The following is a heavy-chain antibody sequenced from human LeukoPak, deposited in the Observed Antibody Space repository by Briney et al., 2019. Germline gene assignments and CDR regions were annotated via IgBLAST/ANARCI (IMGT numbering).Heavy chain of an antibody. J-gene: IGHJ4*02. Sequence: GGSLRLSCAASGFTFSGYDMSWIRQAPGKGLEWVSYISSSGSTIYYADSVKGRFTISRDNAKNSLYLQMNSLRAEDTAVYYCAREQHYSSGLDYWGQGTLVTVSS. D-gene: IGHD6-19*01. CDR2: ISSSGSTI. CDR1: GFTFSGYD. V-gene: IGHV3-11*01. CDR3: AREQHYSSGLDY.